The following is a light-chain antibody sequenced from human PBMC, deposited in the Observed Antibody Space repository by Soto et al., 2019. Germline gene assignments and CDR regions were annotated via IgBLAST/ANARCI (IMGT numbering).Light chain of an antibody. Sequence: QSALTQPRSVSGSPGQSVTISCTGTSSDVGGYNYVSWYQQHPGKAPKLMIYDVSKRPSGVPDRFSGSKSGNTASLTISGLRAEDEADYYCCSYAGSYVFGGGTKLTVL. J-gene: IGLJ2*01. CDR2: DVS. CDR3: CSYAGSYV. V-gene: IGLV2-11*01. CDR1: SSDVGGYNY.